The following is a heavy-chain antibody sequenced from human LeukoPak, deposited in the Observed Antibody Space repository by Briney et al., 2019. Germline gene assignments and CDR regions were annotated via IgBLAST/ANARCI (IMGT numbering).Heavy chain of an antibody. CDR3: ARSRRPFYYYGMHV. CDR1: GYILSDYY. Sequence: ASVQVSCKASGYILSDYYVHWIRQAPGQGLEWMGRIDPNSGGTHHAPNFQGRATMTRDSAISTVYLDLRRLTSDDTAIYYCARSRRPFYYYGMHVWGLGTSVTVSS. V-gene: IGHV1-2*06. J-gene: IGHJ6*02. CDR2: IDPNSGGT.